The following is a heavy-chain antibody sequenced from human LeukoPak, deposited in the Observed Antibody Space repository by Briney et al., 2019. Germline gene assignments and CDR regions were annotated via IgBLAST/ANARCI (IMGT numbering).Heavy chain of an antibody. J-gene: IGHJ4*02. D-gene: IGHD4-17*01. V-gene: IGHV7-4-1*02. CDR2: INTNTGNP. Sequence: ASVKVSCKASGYTFTNYAMSWVRQAPGQGLEWMGWINTNTGNPTYAQGFTGRFVFSLDTSVSTAYLQISGLKAEDTAVYFCVRDRYGDYGFYWGQGTLVTVSS. CDR1: GYTFTNYA. CDR3: VRDRYGDYGFY.